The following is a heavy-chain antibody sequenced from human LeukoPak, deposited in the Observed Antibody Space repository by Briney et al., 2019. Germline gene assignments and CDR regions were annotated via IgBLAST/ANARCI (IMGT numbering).Heavy chain of an antibody. CDR1: GFSLRTSGMC. CDR3: ARVVPAAIVPAEYFQH. V-gene: IGHV2-70*01. Sequence: SGPALVNPTQTLTLTCTFSGFSLRTSGMCVSWIRQPPGKALEWLSLIDWDDDKYYSTSLKTRLTISKDTSKNQVVLTMTNMDPVDTATYYCARVVPAAIVPAEYFQHWGQGTLVTVSA. CDR2: IDWDDDK. D-gene: IGHD2-2*01. J-gene: IGHJ1*01.